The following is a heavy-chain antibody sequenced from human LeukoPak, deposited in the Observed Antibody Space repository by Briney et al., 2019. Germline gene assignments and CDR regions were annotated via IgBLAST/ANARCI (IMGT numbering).Heavy chain of an antibody. CDR3: AREPYYDSSGYSPDY. Sequence: PGGSLRLSCAASGFTFSSYSMNWVRQAPGKGLEWVSYISSSGSFIYYADSVKGRFTISRDNAKNSLYLHMNSLRAEDTALYYCAREPYYDSSGYSPDYWGQGTLVIVSS. V-gene: IGHV3-21*05. CDR1: GFTFSSYS. J-gene: IGHJ4*02. CDR2: ISSSGSFI. D-gene: IGHD3-22*01.